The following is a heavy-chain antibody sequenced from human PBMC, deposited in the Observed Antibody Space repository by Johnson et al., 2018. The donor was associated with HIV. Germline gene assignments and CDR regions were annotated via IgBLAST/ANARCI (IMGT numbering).Heavy chain of an antibody. J-gene: IGHJ3*02. CDR3: ARVRYYDILTGYRKAYDAFDI. CDR1: GFTVSSNY. Sequence: VQLVESGGGLVQPGGSLRLSCAASGFTVSSNYMSWVRQAPGRGLEWVSGIYSGGSTYYADSVKGRFTISRDNSKNTLYFQMNSLRVEDTAVYYCARVRYYDILTGYRKAYDAFDIWGQGTMVTVSS. V-gene: IGHV3-66*01. CDR2: IYSGGST. D-gene: IGHD3-9*01.